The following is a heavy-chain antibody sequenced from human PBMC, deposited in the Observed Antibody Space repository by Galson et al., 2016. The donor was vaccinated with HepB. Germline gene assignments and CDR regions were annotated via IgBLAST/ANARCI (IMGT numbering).Heavy chain of an antibody. D-gene: IGHD3-10*01. Sequence: LSCAASGFIFSEYYMDWVRQAPGKGLEWVGRSRNKPNSYTTEYAASVKGRFTISRDDSSNSLYLQMNSLRTEDTAVYYCTRALTMVRWAYGHCGQGTLVTASS. CDR2: SRNKPNSYTT. J-gene: IGHJ4*02. CDR3: TRALTMVRWAYGH. V-gene: IGHV3-72*01. CDR1: GFIFSEYY.